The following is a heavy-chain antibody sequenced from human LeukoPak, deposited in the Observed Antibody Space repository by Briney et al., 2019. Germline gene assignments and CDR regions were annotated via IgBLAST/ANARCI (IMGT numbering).Heavy chain of an antibody. Sequence: PSETLSLTCTVSGGSISSYYWSWIRQPAGKGLEWIGRIYTSGSTNYNPSLKSRVTMSVDTSKNQFSLKLSSVTAADTAVYYCARDLGTAIVIDAFDIWGQGTMVTVSS. J-gene: IGHJ3*02. V-gene: IGHV4-4*07. D-gene: IGHD5-18*01. CDR3: ARDLGTAIVIDAFDI. CDR2: IYTSGST. CDR1: GGSISSYY.